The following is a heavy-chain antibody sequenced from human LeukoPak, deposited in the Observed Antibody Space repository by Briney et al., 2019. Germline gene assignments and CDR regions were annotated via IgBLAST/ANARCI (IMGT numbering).Heavy chain of an antibody. V-gene: IGHV1-69*13. CDR3: ARGPETASYYDTSGYPYYFDF. CDR2: IIPIFGIP. J-gene: IGHJ4*02. D-gene: IGHD3-22*01. CDR1: GGTFSTYA. Sequence: SVKVSCKASGGTFSTYAISWVRQAPGQGLEWMGGIIPIFGIPNYAQRFQGRVTITADESTSTAYMALSSLRSEDTALYFCARGPETASYYDTSGYPYYFDFWGQGTLVTASS.